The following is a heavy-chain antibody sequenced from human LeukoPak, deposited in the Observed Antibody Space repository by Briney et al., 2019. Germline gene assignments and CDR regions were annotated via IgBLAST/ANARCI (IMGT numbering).Heavy chain of an antibody. Sequence: GESLKISCKGSGYSFTSYWIGLVRQMPGKGLEWMGIIYPGDSDTRYSPSFQGQVTISADKSISTAYLQCSSLKASDTAMYYCARRGDIAVAGIDFWGQGTLLTVSS. J-gene: IGHJ4*02. CDR3: ARRGDIAVAGIDF. CDR2: IYPGDSDT. V-gene: IGHV5-51*01. CDR1: GYSFTSYW. D-gene: IGHD6-19*01.